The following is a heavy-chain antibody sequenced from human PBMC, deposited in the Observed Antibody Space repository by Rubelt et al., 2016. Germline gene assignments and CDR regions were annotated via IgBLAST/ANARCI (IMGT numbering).Heavy chain of an antibody. D-gene: IGHD2-21*02. J-gene: IGHJ6*02. CDR2: ISSSSSYI. CDR3: AREYCGGDCSVGYYYYGMDV. V-gene: IGHV3-21*01. Sequence: MNWVRQAPGKGLEWVSSISSSSSYIYYADSVKGRFTISRDNAKNSLYLQMNSLRAEDTAVYYCAREYCGGDCSVGYYYYGMDVWGQGTTVTVSS.